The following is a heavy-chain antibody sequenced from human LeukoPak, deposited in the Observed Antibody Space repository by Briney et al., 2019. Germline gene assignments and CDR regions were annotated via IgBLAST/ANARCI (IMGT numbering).Heavy chain of an antibody. CDR2: IYHSGST. D-gene: IGHD2-2*01. J-gene: IGHJ4*02. V-gene: IGHV4-59*04. CDR3: ARRGCTSCSLGY. CDR1: GGSVSSNY. Sequence: AETLSLTCAVSGGSVSSNYWAWLRQPPGKGPEWIGYIYHSGSTYYNPSLKSRVTISVDTSKNQFSLKLSSVTAADTAVYYCARRGCTSCSLGYWGQGTLVTVSS.